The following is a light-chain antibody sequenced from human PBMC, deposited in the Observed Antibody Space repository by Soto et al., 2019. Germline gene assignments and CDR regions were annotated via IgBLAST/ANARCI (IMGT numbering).Light chain of an antibody. V-gene: IGKV1-27*01. CDR3: QKYNSAPT. Sequence: DIQMTQSPSSLSASVGDRVTITCRASQGISTYLAWYQQKPGKVPKLLIYAASTLQSGVPSRFSGSGSGTDFTLTISSLQPEEVATYYCQKYNSAPTCGGGTKVEIK. J-gene: IGKJ4*01. CDR2: AAS. CDR1: QGISTY.